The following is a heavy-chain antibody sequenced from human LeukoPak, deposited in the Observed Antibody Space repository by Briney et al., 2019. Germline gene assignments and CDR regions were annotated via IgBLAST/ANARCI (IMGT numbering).Heavy chain of an antibody. V-gene: IGHV1-2*02. CDR3: ASGDYYDSSGYPRGSGAFDI. CDR2: INPNSGGT. CDR1: GYTFTGYY. J-gene: IGHJ3*02. D-gene: IGHD3-22*01. Sequence: GASVKVSCKASGYTFTGYYMHWVRQAPGQGLEWMGWINPNSGGTNYAQKFQGRVTMTRDTSISTAYMELSRLRSDDTAVYYCASGDYYDSSGYPRGSGAFDIWGQGTMVTVSS.